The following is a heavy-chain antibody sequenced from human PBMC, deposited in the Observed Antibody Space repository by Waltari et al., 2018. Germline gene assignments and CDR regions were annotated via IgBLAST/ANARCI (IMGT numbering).Heavy chain of an antibody. J-gene: IGHJ4*02. CDR3: ASAGYCSGGSCYGRPFDY. V-gene: IGHV1-69*05. CDR1: GGTFSSYA. D-gene: IGHD2-15*01. CDR2: IIPILGTA. Sequence: QVQLVQSGAEVKKPGSSVKVSCKASGGTFSSYAISWVRQAPGQGLEWMGWIIPILGTAKYAQKFQGRVTITTDESTSTAYMELSSLRSEDTAVYYGASAGYCSGGSCYGRPFDYWGQGTLVTVSS.